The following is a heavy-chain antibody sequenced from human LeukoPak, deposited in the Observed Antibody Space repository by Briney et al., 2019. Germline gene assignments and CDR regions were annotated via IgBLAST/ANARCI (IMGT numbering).Heavy chain of an antibody. Sequence: SETLSLACTVSGGSISSSSHYWGWIRQPPGKGLEWMGSIYYSGTTYYSPSLKSRVTISVDMSKNQFSLRLSSVTAADTAAYYCARSYCSSSCYAVGAFDIWGQGTVVTVSS. CDR3: ARSYCSSSCYAVGAFDI. J-gene: IGHJ3*02. CDR2: IYYSGTT. D-gene: IGHD2-2*01. CDR1: GGSISSSSHY. V-gene: IGHV4-39*01.